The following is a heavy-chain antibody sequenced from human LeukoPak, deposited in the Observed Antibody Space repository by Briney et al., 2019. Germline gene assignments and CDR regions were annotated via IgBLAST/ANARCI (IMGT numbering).Heavy chain of an antibody. CDR2: INHSGST. CDR1: GGSFSGYY. V-gene: IGHV4-34*01. Sequence: SETLSLTCAVYGGSFSGYYWSWIRQPPGKGLEWIGEINHSGSTNYNPSLKSRVTISVDTSKNQFSLKLSSVTAADTAVYYCARDRNHYSSFDYWGQGILVTVSS. CDR3: ARDRNHYSSFDY. D-gene: IGHD1-14*01. J-gene: IGHJ4*02.